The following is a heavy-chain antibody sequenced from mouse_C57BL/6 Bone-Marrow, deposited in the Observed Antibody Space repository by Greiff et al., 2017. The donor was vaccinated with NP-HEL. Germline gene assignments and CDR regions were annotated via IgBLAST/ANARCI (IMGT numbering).Heavy chain of an antibody. CDR1: GFSLTSYG. D-gene: IGHD1-1*01. J-gene: IGHJ4*01. CDR2: IWSGGST. CDR3: ASYYYGSSYYYYAMDY. V-gene: IGHV2-2*01. Sequence: QVQLKESGPGLVQPSQSLSITCTVSGFSLTSYGVHWVRQSPGKGLEWLGVIWSGGSTDYNAAFISRLSISKDNSKSQVVFKMNSLQADDTAIYYCASYYYGSSYYYYAMDYWGQGTSVTVSS.